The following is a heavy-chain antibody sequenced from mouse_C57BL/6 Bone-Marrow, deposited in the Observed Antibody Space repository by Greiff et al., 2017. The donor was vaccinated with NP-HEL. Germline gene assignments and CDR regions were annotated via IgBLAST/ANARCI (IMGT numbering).Heavy chain of an antibody. D-gene: IGHD2-2*01. CDR3: AREEIYYGYGGFAY. CDR2: IDPSDSYT. J-gene: IGHJ3*01. Sequence: QVQLQQPGAELVMPGASVKLSCKASGYTFNSYWMHWVKQRPGQGLEWIGEIDPSDSYTNYNQKFKGKSTLTVDKSSSTAYMQLSSLTSEDSAVYYCAREEIYYGYGGFAYWGQGTLVTVSA. V-gene: IGHV1-69*01. CDR1: GYTFNSYW.